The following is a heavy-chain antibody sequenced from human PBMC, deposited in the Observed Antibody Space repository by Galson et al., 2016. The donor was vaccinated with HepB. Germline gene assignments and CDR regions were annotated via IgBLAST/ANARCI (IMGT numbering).Heavy chain of an antibody. J-gene: IGHJ4*02. V-gene: IGHV3-23*01. Sequence: SLRLSCAGSGFTFSNAWMSWVRQAPGKGLEWVSAISGSGDTTYYADSVKGRFSISRDNSKNTLYLQMSSLTAEDTAVYYCAKWSDAAATYWGQGALVTVSS. D-gene: IGHD6-13*01. CDR2: ISGSGDTT. CDR3: AKWSDAAATY. CDR1: GFTFSNAW.